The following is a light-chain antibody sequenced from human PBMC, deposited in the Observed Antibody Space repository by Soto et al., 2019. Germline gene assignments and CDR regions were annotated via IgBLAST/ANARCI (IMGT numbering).Light chain of an antibody. Sequence: DIQMTQSPSSLSASVGDRVTITCRASQGISNYLAWYQQKPGKVPKLLIYAASTLQSGVPSRFSGSGSGTDFTLTISSLQSEAVAPYSCQMYNSAPVFGGGTKVGI. J-gene: IGKJ4*01. CDR1: QGISNY. V-gene: IGKV1-27*01. CDR2: AAS. CDR3: QMYNSAPV.